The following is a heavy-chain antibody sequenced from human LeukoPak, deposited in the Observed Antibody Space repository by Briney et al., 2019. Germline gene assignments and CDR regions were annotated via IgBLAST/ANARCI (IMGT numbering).Heavy chain of an antibody. J-gene: IGHJ6*03. V-gene: IGHV4-61*02. D-gene: IGHD5-12*01. CDR3: ARDQRGYSGYDPPNYYYYYMDV. CDR1: GGSISSGSYY. Sequence: SETLSLTCTVSGGSISSGSYYWSWIRQPAGKGLEWIGRIYTSGSTNYNPSLKSRVTISVDTSKNQFSLKLSSVTAADTAVYYCARDQRGYSGYDPPNYYYYYMDVWGKGTTVTISS. CDR2: IYTSGST.